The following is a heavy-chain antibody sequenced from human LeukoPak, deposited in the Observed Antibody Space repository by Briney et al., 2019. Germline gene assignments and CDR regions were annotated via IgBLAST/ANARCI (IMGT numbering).Heavy chain of an antibody. CDR1: GSSLSSSGVG. Sequence: GSGPTLVNPTQTLTLTCTFSGSSLSSSGVGVGWIRQPPGKALECLALIYWDDDKRYSPSLESRLTITKDTSKNQVVLAMTNMDPVDTATYYRAHRPLGHSYHHGAFDIWGQGTMLPVSS. D-gene: IGHD5-18*01. V-gene: IGHV2-5*02. CDR3: AHRPLGHSYHHGAFDI. J-gene: IGHJ3*02. CDR2: IYWDDDK.